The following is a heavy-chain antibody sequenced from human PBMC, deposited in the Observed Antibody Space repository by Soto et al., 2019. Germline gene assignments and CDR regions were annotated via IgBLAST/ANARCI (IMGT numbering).Heavy chain of an antibody. V-gene: IGHV4-39*01. CDR2: IYYSGST. J-gene: IGHJ3*02. Sequence: SETLSLTCTVSGGSISSRSSYWGWIRQPTGKGLEWIGSIYYSGSTYYNPSLKSRVTISVDTSKNQFSLKLSSVTAADTAVYYCARDPVVVAATPDAFDIWGQGTMVTVS. D-gene: IGHD2-15*01. CDR1: GGSISSRSSY. CDR3: ARDPVVVAATPDAFDI.